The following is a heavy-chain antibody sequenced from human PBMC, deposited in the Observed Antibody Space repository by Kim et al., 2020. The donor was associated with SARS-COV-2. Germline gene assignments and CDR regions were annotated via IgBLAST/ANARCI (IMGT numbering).Heavy chain of an antibody. CDR2: IDWDGDK. CDR1: GFSLTTSGMC. Sequence: SGPTLVNPTQTLTLTCTFSGFSLTTSGMCVSWIRQPPGKALEWLARIDWDGDKHYRTSLKTRLTISKDTSKNQVVLRMTNMDPVDTATYYCARIPTYSVNYRGWMDVWGQGTTVTVSS. J-gene: IGHJ6*02. CDR3: ARIPTYSVNYRGWMDV. D-gene: IGHD1-26*01. V-gene: IGHV2-70*11.